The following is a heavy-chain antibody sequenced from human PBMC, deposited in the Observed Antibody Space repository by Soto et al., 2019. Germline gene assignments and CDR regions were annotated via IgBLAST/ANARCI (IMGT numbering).Heavy chain of an antibody. Sequence: EVQLVESGGGLVQPGGSLRLSCAASGITFSIYWMSWVRQAPGKGLEWVANIKQDGSEKYYVDSVKGRFTISRDNAKSSLYLQMNSLRDEDTAVFWCARGSGHYMDVWGKGTTVTVSS. J-gene: IGHJ6*03. D-gene: IGHD1-26*01. V-gene: IGHV3-7*01. CDR3: ARGSGHYMDV. CDR1: GITFSIYW. CDR2: IKQDGSEK.